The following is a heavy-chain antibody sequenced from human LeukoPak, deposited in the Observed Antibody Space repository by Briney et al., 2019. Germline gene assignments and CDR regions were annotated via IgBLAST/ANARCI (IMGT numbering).Heavy chain of an antibody. J-gene: IGHJ6*02. CDR3: AKAYSVHYYYGMDV. V-gene: IGHV3-23*01. Sequence: PGGSLRLSCAASGFTVSSNYMSWVRQAPGKGLEWVSAIRGSGGSTYYADSVKGRFTISRDNSKNTLYLQMNSLRAEDTAVYYCAKAYSVHYYYGMDVWGQGTTVTVSS. CDR1: GFTVSSNY. D-gene: IGHD2-15*01. CDR2: IRGSGGST.